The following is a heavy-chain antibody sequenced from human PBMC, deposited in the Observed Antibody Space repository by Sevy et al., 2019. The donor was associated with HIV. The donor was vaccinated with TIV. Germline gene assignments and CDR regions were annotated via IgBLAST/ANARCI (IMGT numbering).Heavy chain of an antibody. D-gene: IGHD2-2*01. V-gene: IGHV1-2*04. CDR1: GYTFTDYY. J-gene: IGHJ4*02. Sequence: ASVKVSCKASGYTFTDYYIHRVRQAPGQGLEWLGWINPNSGGTNYAQKFQDWVTMTRDTSISTAYMELSRLKSDDTAVYYCARGAGDSVVTYFDYWGQGTPVTVSS. CDR3: ARGAGDSVVTYFDY. CDR2: INPNSGGT.